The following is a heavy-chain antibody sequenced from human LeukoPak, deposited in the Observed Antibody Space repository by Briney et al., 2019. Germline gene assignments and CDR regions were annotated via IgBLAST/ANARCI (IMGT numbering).Heavy chain of an antibody. J-gene: IGHJ3*02. CDR2: ISTYNGNT. V-gene: IGHV1-18*01. Sequence: GASVKVSCKASGYTFTSYGISWVRQAHGQGLEWMGWISTYNGNTNYAQKLQGRVTMTTDTSTSTAYMELRSLRSDDTAVYYCARDHRGYPDAFDIWGQGTMVTVSS. D-gene: IGHD1-1*01. CDR1: GYTFTSYG. CDR3: ARDHRGYPDAFDI.